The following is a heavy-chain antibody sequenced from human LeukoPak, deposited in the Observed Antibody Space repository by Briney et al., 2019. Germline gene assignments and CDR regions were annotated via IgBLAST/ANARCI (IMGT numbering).Heavy chain of an antibody. Sequence: GGSLRLSCAASGFTFSSYAMHWVRQAPGKGLEWVAVISYDGSNKYYADSVKGRFTISRDNSKNTLYLQMNSLRAEDTAVYYCAKATIPIAVAGPLDPWGQGTLVTVSS. D-gene: IGHD6-19*01. J-gene: IGHJ5*02. CDR3: AKATIPIAVAGPLDP. CDR2: ISYDGSNK. CDR1: GFTFSSYA. V-gene: IGHV3-30-3*01.